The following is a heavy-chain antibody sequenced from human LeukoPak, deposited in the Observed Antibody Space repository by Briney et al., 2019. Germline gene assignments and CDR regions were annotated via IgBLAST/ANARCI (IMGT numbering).Heavy chain of an antibody. Sequence: GGSLRLSCAASGFTFSSYSMNWVRQAPGKGLEWVSSISSSSSYIYYADSVKGRFTISRDNAKNSLYLQMNSLRAEDTAVYYCARERAYYYDSSAAPSPHWGQGTLVTVSS. V-gene: IGHV3-21*01. D-gene: IGHD3-22*01. CDR3: ARERAYYYDSSAAPSPH. CDR1: GFTFSSYS. CDR2: ISSSSSYI. J-gene: IGHJ4*02.